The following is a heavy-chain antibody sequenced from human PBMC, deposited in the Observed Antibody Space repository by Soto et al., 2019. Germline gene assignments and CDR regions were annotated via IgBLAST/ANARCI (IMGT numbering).Heavy chain of an antibody. D-gene: IGHD6-13*01. V-gene: IGHV4-34*02. Sequence: QVQLQQWGAGLLKPSDTLSLTCAVYGGSFSGYYWTWIRQPPGKGLEWIGEINHRGSTNYNRSIRSRGTLSVDTSKDQFSLKIISVTAADTALYYCAFVAARKDYWGQGTLVTVSS. J-gene: IGHJ4*02. CDR1: GGSFSGYY. CDR3: AFVAARKDY. CDR2: INHRGST.